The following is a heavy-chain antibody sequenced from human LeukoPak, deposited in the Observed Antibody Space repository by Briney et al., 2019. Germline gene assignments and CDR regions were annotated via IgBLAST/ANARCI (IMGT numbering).Heavy chain of an antibody. Sequence: GGSLRLSCAASGFTFSSYWMSWVRQAPGKGLEWVANMNQDESEKYYVDSAKGRFAISRDNAKNSLYLQMNSLRVEDTAVYYCARGVEYYYDSSGYYGRDDAFDIWGQGTMVTVSS. CDR2: MNQDESEK. D-gene: IGHD3-22*01. CDR3: ARGVEYYYDSSGYYGRDDAFDI. V-gene: IGHV3-7*02. J-gene: IGHJ3*02. CDR1: GFTFSSYW.